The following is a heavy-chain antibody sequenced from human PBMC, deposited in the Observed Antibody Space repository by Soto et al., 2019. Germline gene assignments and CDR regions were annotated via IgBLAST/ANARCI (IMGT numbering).Heavy chain of an antibody. V-gene: IGHV3-23*01. CDR1: GFTFSSYA. D-gene: IGHD6-6*01. CDR3: ANLGGIAARPSYYYYYMDV. J-gene: IGHJ6*03. CDR2: ISGSGGST. Sequence: EVQLLESGGGLVQPGGSLRLSCAASGFTFSSYAMSWVRQAPGKGLEWVSAISGSGGSTYYADSVKGRFTISRDNSKNTLYLQMNSLRAEDTAVYYCANLGGIAARPSYYYYYMDVWGKGTTVTVSS.